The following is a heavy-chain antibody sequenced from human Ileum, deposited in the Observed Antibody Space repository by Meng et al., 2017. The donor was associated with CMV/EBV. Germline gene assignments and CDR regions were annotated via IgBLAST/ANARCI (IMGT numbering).Heavy chain of an antibody. CDR3: SRGADAYKSGRS. CDR2: IHPSGST. Sequence: QLRPGGAGLLKPSETLSLTCGVYGGSFSNYYWSWIRQSPGKGLEWIGEIHPSGSTYYNPSLNSRVTMSVDTSKNQFSLNSRSVTAADTAVYYCSRGADAYKSGRSWGQGTLVTVSS. CDR1: GGSFSNYY. D-gene: IGHD5-24*01. V-gene: IGHV4-34*01. J-gene: IGHJ5*02.